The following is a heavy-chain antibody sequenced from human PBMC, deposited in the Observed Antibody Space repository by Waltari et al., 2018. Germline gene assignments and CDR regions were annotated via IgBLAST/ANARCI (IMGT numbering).Heavy chain of an antibody. CDR3: ARGSGVDY. V-gene: IGHV3-23*01. CDR2: ISDAGGII. D-gene: IGHD7-27*01. J-gene: IGHJ4*02. Sequence: EVQLLESGGGLVQPGGSLRLSCAASGFTFSTDVMNCVRQAPGKGLEWVSSISDAGGIINYADSGKCRFTISRDNAKNTLYLQMNNLRAEDTAGYYCARGSGVDYWGQGTLVTISS. CDR1: GFTFSTDV.